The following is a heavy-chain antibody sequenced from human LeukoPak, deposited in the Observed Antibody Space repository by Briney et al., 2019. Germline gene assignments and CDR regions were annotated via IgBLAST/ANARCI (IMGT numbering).Heavy chain of an antibody. CDR2: ISYDGSNK. D-gene: IGHD3-9*01. Sequence: GGSLRLSCAASGFTFSSYGMHWVRQAPGKGLEWVAVISYDGSNKYYADSVKGRFTISRDNSKNTLYLQMNSLRAEDTAVYYCASPGHFDWLFYFDYWGQGTLVTVSS. CDR1: GFTFSSYG. J-gene: IGHJ4*02. V-gene: IGHV3-30*03. CDR3: ASPGHFDWLFYFDY.